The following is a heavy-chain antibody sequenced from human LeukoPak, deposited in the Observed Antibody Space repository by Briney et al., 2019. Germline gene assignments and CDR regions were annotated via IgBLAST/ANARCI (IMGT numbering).Heavy chain of an antibody. D-gene: IGHD3-22*01. CDR3: ARGVHVRKYDSNHNCFDP. J-gene: IGHJ5*02. CDR1: GYTFTSYD. Sequence: ASVKVSCKASGYTFTSYDINWVRQATGQGLEWMGWMNPNSGNTGYAQKFQGRVTMTRNMSTSTVYMELSSLRSDDTAVYYCARGVHVRKYDSNHNCFDPWGQGTLVTVSS. V-gene: IGHV1-8*01. CDR2: MNPNSGNT.